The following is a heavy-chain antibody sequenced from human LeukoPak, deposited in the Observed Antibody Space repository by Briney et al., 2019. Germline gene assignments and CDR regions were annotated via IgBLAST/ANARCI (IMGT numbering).Heavy chain of an antibody. Sequence: GGSLRLSCAASGFTFSSYAMHWVRQAPGKGLEYVSAISSNGGSTYYANSVKGRFTISRDNSKNTLYLQMGSLRAEDTAVYYCTRDFAVAGGFLYYFDYWGQGTLVTVSS. CDR2: ISSNGGST. CDR1: GFTFSSYA. D-gene: IGHD6-19*01. V-gene: IGHV3-64*01. J-gene: IGHJ4*02. CDR3: TRDFAVAGGFLYYFDY.